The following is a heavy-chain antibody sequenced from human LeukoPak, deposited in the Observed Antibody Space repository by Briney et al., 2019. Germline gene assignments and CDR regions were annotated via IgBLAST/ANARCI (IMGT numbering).Heavy chain of an antibody. D-gene: IGHD2-15*01. V-gene: IGHV1-69*13. CDR2: IIPIFDTA. CDR1: GGTFSSYA. J-gene: IGHJ4*02. Sequence: SVKVSCKASGGTFSSYAISWVRQAPGQGLEWMGGIIPIFDTANYAQKFQGRVTITADESTSTAYMELSSLRSEDTAVYYCARDPVGVGGFFDYWGQGTLVTVSS. CDR3: ARDPVGVGGFFDY.